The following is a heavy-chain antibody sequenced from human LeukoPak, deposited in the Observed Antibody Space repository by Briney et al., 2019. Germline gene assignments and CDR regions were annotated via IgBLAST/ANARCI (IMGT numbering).Heavy chain of an antibody. D-gene: IGHD4-11*01. CDR3: ARGRLQYHYYYYYMDV. J-gene: IGHJ6*03. V-gene: IGHV1-8*01. CDR2: MNPNSGNT. CDR1: GYTFTSYD. Sequence: ASVKVSCKASGYTFTSYDINWVRQATGQGLEWMGWMNPNSGNTGYAQKFQGRVTMTRNTSISTAYMELSSLRSEDTAVYYCARGRLQYHYYYYYMDVWGEGTTVTVSS.